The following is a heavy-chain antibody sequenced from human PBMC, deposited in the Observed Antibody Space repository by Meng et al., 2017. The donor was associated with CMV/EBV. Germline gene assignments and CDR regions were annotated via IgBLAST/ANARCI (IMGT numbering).Heavy chain of an antibody. CDR3: ARGEAYCSCASCYTYFDY. D-gene: IGHD2-2*02. Sequence: GESLKISCAASGFTFSNYYMSWIRQAPGKGLEWVSSISSSGSSIYYADSVKGRFTISRNNAKNSLYLQMNSLTAEDTAVYYCARGEAYCSCASCYTYFDYWGQGTLVTVSS. V-gene: IGHV3-11*04. CDR1: GFTFSNYY. CDR2: ISSSGSSI. J-gene: IGHJ4*02.